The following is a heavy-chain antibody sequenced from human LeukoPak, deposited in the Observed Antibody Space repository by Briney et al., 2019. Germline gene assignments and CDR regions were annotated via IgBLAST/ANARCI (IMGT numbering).Heavy chain of an antibody. CDR3: ATTRGVITLDGYHYYIDV. V-gene: IGHV4-34*01. CDR1: GGSFSDFY. CDR2: INHSGNT. Sequence: SETLSLTCAVYGGSFSDFYCTWLRQPPVKGLEWIGEINHSGNTKYNPSLKSRLTILLDTSKNQFSLKVRSVTAADTAVYYCATTRGVITLDGYHYYIDVWGKGTTVTVSS. J-gene: IGHJ6*03. D-gene: IGHD3-10*01.